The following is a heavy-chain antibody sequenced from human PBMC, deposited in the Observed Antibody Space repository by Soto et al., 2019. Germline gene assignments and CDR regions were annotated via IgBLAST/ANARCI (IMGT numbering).Heavy chain of an antibody. D-gene: IGHD1-26*01. CDR1: GFAFRSHG. CDR2: ISFDGSKR. CDR3: ARDVLPRYPDSRDS. J-gene: IGHJ5*01. Sequence: GGSLRLSCVASGFAFRSHGMHWARQAPGKGPEWVAGISFDGSKRNYAVSVKGRFTISRDTSSNTLYLQMNSLRGEDTAVYYCARDVLPRYPDSRDSWGHGTQVPVSS. V-gene: IGHV3-30*03.